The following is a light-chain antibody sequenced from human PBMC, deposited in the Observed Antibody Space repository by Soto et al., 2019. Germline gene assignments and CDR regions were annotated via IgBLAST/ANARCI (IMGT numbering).Light chain of an antibody. Sequence: QSVLTQPPSASGSPGQSVTISCTGTSSDVGGYNYVSWYQQHPGKAPKLLIFEVSERPSGVPDRFSGSKSGNAASLTVSGLQAEDEADYYCSSYAGSKNLLFGGGTQLTVL. J-gene: IGLJ3*02. V-gene: IGLV2-8*01. CDR1: SSDVGGYNY. CDR3: SSYAGSKNLL. CDR2: EVS.